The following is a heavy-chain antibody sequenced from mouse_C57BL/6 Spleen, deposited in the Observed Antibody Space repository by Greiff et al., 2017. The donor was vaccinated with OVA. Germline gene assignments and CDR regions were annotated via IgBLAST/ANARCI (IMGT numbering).Heavy chain of an antibody. V-gene: IGHV1-26*01. CDR3: ARLEPNSYGSSYYAMDY. D-gene: IGHD1-1*01. J-gene: IGHJ4*01. CDR1: GYTFTDYY. Sequence: EVQLQQSGPELVKPGASVKISCKASGYTFTDYYMNWVKQSHGKSLEWIGDINPNNGGTSYNQQFKGKATLTVDKSSSPAYMALRRLSSEDSAVYYCARLEPNSYGSSYYAMDYWGQGTSVTVSS. CDR2: INPNNGGT.